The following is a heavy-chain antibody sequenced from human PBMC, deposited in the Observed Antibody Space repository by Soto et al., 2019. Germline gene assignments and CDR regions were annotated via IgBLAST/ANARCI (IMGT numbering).Heavy chain of an antibody. CDR1: GGSFSGYY. Sequence: SETLSLTCAVYGGSFSGYYWSWIRQPPGKGLEWIGEINHSGSTNYNPSLKSRVTISVDTSKNQFSLKLSSVTAADTAVYYCATRGRRYYGMDVWGQGTAVTVSS. CDR3: ATRGRRYYGMDV. CDR2: INHSGST. J-gene: IGHJ6*02. D-gene: IGHD2-15*01. V-gene: IGHV4-34*01.